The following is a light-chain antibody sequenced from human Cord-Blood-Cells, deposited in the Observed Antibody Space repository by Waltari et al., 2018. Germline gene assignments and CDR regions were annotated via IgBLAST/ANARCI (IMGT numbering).Light chain of an antibody. J-gene: IGLJ3*02. CDR3: SSYTSSSTLE. CDR1: TSDVGGSTY. Sequence: QSALTQHASVSGSPGQSITIPCTGTTSDVGGSTYASWYQQPPGTAPKLMIYDVSNRPSGVSNRFSGSKSGNTASLTISGLQAEDEADYYCSSYTSSSTLEFGGGTKLTVL. CDR2: DVS. V-gene: IGLV2-14*01.